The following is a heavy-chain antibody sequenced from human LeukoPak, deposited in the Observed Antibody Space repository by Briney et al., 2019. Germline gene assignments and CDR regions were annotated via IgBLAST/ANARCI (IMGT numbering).Heavy chain of an antibody. CDR3: ARVRSEYSSSSGAFDI. D-gene: IGHD6-6*01. CDR1: GFTVSSNY. V-gene: IGHV3-66*01. CDR2: IYSGGST. J-gene: IGHJ3*02. Sequence: GGSLRLSCAASGFTVSSNYMSWVRQAPGKGLEWVSVIYSGGSTYYADSVKGRFTISRDNSKNTLYLQMNSLRAEDTAVYYCARVRSEYSSSSGAFDIWGQGTMVTVSS.